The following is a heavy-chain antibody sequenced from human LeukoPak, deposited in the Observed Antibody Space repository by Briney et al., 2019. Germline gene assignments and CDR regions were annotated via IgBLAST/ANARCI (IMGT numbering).Heavy chain of an antibody. CDR2: ISYDGSNK. V-gene: IGHV3-30-3*01. J-gene: IGHJ4*02. D-gene: IGHD5-18*01. CDR3: ARGRWIQLWLD. Sequence: GRSLRLSCAASGFTFSSYAMHWVHQAPGKGLEWVAVISYDGSNKYYADSVKGRFTISRDNSKNTLYLQMNSLRAEDTAVYYCARGRWIQLWLDWDQGTLVTVSS. CDR1: GFTFSSYA.